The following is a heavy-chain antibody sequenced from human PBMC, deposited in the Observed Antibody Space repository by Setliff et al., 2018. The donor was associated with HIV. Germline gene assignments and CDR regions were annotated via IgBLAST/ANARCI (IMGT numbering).Heavy chain of an antibody. J-gene: IGHJ3*02. CDR3: ARVVVSGYDDAFDI. D-gene: IGHD1-1*01. V-gene: IGHV4-34*01. Sequence: KTSETLSLTCAVYGGSFSGYYWSGIRQPPGKGLEWIGEINHSGSTNYNPSLKSRVTISVDTSKNQFSLKLSSVTAADTAVYYCARVVVSGYDDAFDIWGQGTMVTVSS. CDR2: INHSGST. CDR1: GGSFSGYY.